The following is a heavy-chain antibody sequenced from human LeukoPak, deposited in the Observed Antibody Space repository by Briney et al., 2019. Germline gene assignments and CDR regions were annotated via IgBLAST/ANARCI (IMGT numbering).Heavy chain of an antibody. Sequence: KPGGSLRLSCAASGFTFSSYSMNWVRQAPGKGLEWVSSIGSSSSHIYYADSVKGRFTISRDNAKNSLYLQMNSLRAEDTAVYYCARDLAAAAYFDYWGQGTLVTVSS. J-gene: IGHJ4*02. CDR2: IGSSSSHI. CDR1: GFTFSSYS. V-gene: IGHV3-21*01. CDR3: ARDLAAAAYFDY. D-gene: IGHD6-13*01.